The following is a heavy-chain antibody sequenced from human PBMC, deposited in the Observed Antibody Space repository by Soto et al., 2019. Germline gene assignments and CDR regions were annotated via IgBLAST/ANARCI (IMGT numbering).Heavy chain of an antibody. CDR3: ARDLVVLSSPEDAFDI. Sequence: GASVKVSCKSSGYTFNGYYVHWVRQAPGHGLEWLGWIHLNSGGTNYAQSFQGRVTMTRDMSVSTVYMEMTGLRSDDTAVYYCARDLVVLSSPEDAFDIWGQGTMVTVSS. V-gene: IGHV1-2*02. CDR2: IHLNSGGT. J-gene: IGHJ3*02. CDR1: GYTFNGYY. D-gene: IGHD2-15*01.